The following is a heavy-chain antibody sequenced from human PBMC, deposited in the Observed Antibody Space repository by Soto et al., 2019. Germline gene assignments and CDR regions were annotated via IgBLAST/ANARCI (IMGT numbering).Heavy chain of an antibody. V-gene: IGHV3-30-3*01. CDR3: ARGVEGDPEERNPRLDY. J-gene: IGHJ4*02. Sequence: GGSLRLSCAASGFTFSSYAMHWVRQAPGKGLEWVAVISYDGSNKYYADSVKGRFTISRDNSKNTLYLQMNSLRAEDTAVYYCARGVEGDPEERNPRLDYWGQGTLVTVSS. D-gene: IGHD3-16*01. CDR2: ISYDGSNK. CDR1: GFTFSSYA.